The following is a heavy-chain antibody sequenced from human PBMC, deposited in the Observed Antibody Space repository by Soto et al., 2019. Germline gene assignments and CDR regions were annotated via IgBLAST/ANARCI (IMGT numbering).Heavy chain of an antibody. D-gene: IGHD6-25*01. Sequence: EVQLLESGGGLVQPGGSLRLSCAASGFTFSTYPMSWVRQTPGKGLEWVSTIGTYGDTYYADSMKGRSTISRDDSKNTLYLQMNSLRAEDSAVYYCAKSRMDSGRGDFDLWGRGTLVTVSS. J-gene: IGHJ2*01. V-gene: IGHV3-23*01. CDR2: IGTYGDT. CDR3: AKSRMDSGRGDFDL. CDR1: GFTFSTYP.